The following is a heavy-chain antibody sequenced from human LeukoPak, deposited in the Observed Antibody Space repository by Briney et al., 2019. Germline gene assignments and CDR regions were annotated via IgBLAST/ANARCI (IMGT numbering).Heavy chain of an antibody. V-gene: IGHV3-64*01. J-gene: IGHJ4*02. D-gene: IGHD6-6*01. CDR2: ISSNGGST. CDR1: GFTFSSYA. CDR3: ARAGQLVSFFDY. Sequence: GALRLSCAASGFTFSSYAMSWVRQAPGKGLEWVSAISSNGGSTYYANSVKGRFTISRDNSKNTLYLQMGSLRAEDMAVYYCARAGQLVSFFDYWGQGTLVTVFS.